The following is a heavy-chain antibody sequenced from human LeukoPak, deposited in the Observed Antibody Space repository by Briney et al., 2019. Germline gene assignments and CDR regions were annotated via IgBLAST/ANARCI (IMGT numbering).Heavy chain of an antibody. Sequence: GGSLRLSCAASGFTFSSYAMSWVRQAPGKGPEWVSAISGSGGSTYYADSVKGRFTISRDNSKNTLYLQMNSLRAEDTAVYYCAKGSGQQLAYGGGYFQHWGQGTLVTVSS. V-gene: IGHV3-23*01. CDR1: GFTFSSYA. CDR3: AKGSGQQLAYGGGYFQH. D-gene: IGHD6-13*01. CDR2: ISGSGGST. J-gene: IGHJ1*01.